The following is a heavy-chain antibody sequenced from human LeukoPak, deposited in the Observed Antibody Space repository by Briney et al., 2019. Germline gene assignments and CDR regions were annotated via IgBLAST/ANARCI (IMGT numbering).Heavy chain of an antibody. J-gene: IGHJ4*02. CDR3: VKGSYSSSFSFDY. CDR2: ISSNGGST. D-gene: IGHD6-13*01. Sequence: PGGSLRLSCSASGFTFSSYAMHWVRQAPGKGLEYVSAISSNGGSTYYADSVKGRFTISRDNSKNTLYLQMSSLRAEDTVVYYCVKGSYSSSFSFDYWGQGTLVTVSS. V-gene: IGHV3-64D*09. CDR1: GFTFSSYA.